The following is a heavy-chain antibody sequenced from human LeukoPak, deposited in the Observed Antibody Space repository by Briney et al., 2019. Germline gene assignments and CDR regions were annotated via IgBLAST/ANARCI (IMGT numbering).Heavy chain of an antibody. D-gene: IGHD2-8*01. J-gene: IGHJ3*02. CDR3: ARVEGVYAIPLAFDI. CDR1: GYTFTSYD. CDR2: MNPNSGNT. V-gene: IGHV1-8*01. Sequence: GASVTVSCKASGYTFTSYDINWVRQATGQGLEWMGWMNPNSGNTGYAQKFQGRVTMTRNTSISTAYMELSSLRSEDTAVYYCARVEGVYAIPLAFDIWGQGTMVTVSS.